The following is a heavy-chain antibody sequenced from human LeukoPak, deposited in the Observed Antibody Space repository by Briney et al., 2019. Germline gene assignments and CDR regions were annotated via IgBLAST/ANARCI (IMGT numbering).Heavy chain of an antibody. Sequence: GGSLRLSCAASGFVFSSYAMNWVRQAPGKGLEWVSSISNSSTYIYYADSVNGRFTISRDNAKNSLYLQMNSLRAEDTAVYYCARDTAYCGGDCSTDTFDIWGQGTVVTVSS. CDR2: ISNSSTYI. V-gene: IGHV3-21*01. D-gene: IGHD2-21*02. J-gene: IGHJ3*02. CDR3: ARDTAYCGGDCSTDTFDI. CDR1: GFVFSSYA.